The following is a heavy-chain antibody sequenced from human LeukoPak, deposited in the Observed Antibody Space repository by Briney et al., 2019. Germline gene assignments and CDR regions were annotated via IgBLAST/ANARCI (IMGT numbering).Heavy chain of an antibody. CDR2: VSAGGIT. Sequence: PGGSLRLSCAASGFTFDNYAMSWVRQVPGKGLEWVSAVSAGGITHYGDSVRGRFTVSRDNSRNTLYLEMDNLRVEDTAVYYCAKRLYLEELPGSFFDHRGQGTLVTVSS. CDR1: GFTFDNYA. V-gene: IGHV3-23*01. J-gene: IGHJ4*02. D-gene: IGHD1/OR15-1a*01. CDR3: AKRLYLEELPGSFFDH.